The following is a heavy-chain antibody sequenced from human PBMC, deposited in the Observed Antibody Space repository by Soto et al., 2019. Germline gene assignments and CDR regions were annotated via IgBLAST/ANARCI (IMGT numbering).Heavy chain of an antibody. CDR2: ISASNGNT. CDR3: ARDRSSETYLKWLDY. CDR1: GYSFSAHG. V-gene: IGHV1-18*01. J-gene: IGHJ4*02. Sequence: QVQLVQSGAEVQRPGASVKVACQASGYSFSAHGITWVRQAPGQGLEWMGWISASNGNTKYAPGLQGRVTLNTDTSTNTAYMELRSLRPDDTAVYFCARDRSSETYLKWLDYWGQGTLVTVSS. D-gene: IGHD3-22*01.